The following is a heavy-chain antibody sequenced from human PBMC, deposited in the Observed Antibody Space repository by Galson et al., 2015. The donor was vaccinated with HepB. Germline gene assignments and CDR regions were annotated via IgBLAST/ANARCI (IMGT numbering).Heavy chain of an antibody. J-gene: IGHJ6*02. Sequence: ASGFTFSSYWMSWVRQAPGKGLEWVANIKQDGSEKYYVDSVKGRFTISRDNAKNSLYLQMNSLRAEDTAVYYCARDRLLWFGELLSPGGMDVWGQGTTVTVSS. V-gene: IGHV3-7*03. CDR3: ARDRLLWFGELLSPGGMDV. CDR2: IKQDGSEK. D-gene: IGHD3-10*01. CDR1: GFTFSSYW.